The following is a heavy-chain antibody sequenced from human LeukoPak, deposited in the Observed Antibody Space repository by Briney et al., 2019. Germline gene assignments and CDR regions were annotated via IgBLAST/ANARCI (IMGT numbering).Heavy chain of an antibody. CDR1: GFTFSSYA. J-gene: IGHJ4*02. CDR3: ARDSATEGGYFDY. CDR2: ISYDGSNK. Sequence: GGSLRLSCAASGFTFSSYAMHWVRQAPGKGLEWVAVISYDGSNKYYADSVKGRFTISRDNSKNTLYLQVNSLRAEDTAVYYCARDSATEGGYFDYWGQGTLVTVSS. V-gene: IGHV3-30-3*01.